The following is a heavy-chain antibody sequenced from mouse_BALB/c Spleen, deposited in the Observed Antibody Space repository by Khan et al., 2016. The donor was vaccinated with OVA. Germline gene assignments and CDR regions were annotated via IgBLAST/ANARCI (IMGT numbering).Heavy chain of an antibody. CDR2: IDPANGNS. D-gene: IGHD4-1*01. CDR3: ARDYWDVFAY. V-gene: IGHV14-3*02. Sequence: VQLKQSGAELVKPGASVKLSCTASGFNIKDTYMHWVKQRPEQGLEWIGRIDPANGNSKYDPKFQGKATITADTSSNTAYLQLSSLTSEDTAVYYCARDYWDVFAYWGQGTLVTVSA. J-gene: IGHJ3*01. CDR1: GFNIKDTY.